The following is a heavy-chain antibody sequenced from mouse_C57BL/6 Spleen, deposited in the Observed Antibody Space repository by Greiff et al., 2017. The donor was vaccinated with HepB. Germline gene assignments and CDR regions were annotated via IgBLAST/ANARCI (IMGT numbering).Heavy chain of an antibody. CDR2: ISSGSSNI. V-gene: IGHV5-17*01. Sequence: EVQGVESGGGLVKPGGSLKLSCAASGFTFSDYGMHWVRQAPEKGLEWVAYISSGSSNIYYADTVKGRFTISRDNAKNTLFLQMTSLRSEDTAMYYCARQGIYYYGSSYSYWYFDVWGTGTTVTVSS. CDR3: ARQGIYYYGSSYSYWYFDV. CDR1: GFTFSDYG. D-gene: IGHD1-1*01. J-gene: IGHJ1*03.